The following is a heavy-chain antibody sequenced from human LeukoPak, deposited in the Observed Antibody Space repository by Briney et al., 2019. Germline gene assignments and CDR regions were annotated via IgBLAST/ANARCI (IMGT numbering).Heavy chain of an antibody. CDR2: INPNSGGT. Sequence: GASVKVSCKASGYTFTGYYMHCVRQAPVQGLEWMGWINPNSGGTNYAQKFQGRVTMTRDTSISTAYMELSRLRSDDTAVYYCAREGSGYDILTGYYKTYYFDYWGQGTLVTVSS. V-gene: IGHV1-2*02. D-gene: IGHD3-9*01. CDR3: AREGSGYDILTGYYKTYYFDY. J-gene: IGHJ4*02. CDR1: GYTFTGYY.